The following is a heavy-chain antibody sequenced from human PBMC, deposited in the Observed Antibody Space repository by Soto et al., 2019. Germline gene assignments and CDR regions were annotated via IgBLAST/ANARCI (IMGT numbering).Heavy chain of an antibody. CDR2: IKQDGSEK. D-gene: IGHD3-22*01. CDR1: GFTFSSYW. V-gene: IGHV3-7*01. Sequence: GGSLRLSCAASGFTFSSYWMSWVRQAPGKGLEWVANIKQDGSEKYYVDSVKGRFTISRDNAKNSLYLQMNSLRAEDTAVYYCVRALPYYYDSSGYYFDYWGQGTLVTVSS. CDR3: VRALPYYYDSSGYYFDY. J-gene: IGHJ4*02.